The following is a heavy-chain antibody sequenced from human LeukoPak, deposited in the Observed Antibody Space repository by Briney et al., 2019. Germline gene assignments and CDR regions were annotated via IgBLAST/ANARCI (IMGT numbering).Heavy chain of an antibody. CDR2: IYSGGST. Sequence: GGSLRLSCAASGFTVSSNYMSWVRQAPGKGLEWVSVIYSGGSTYYADSVKGRFTISRDNSKNTLYLQMNSLRPKDTAVYYCAREGPVATGAFDIWGQGTVVTVSS. CDR3: AREGPVATGAFDI. V-gene: IGHV3-53*01. J-gene: IGHJ3*02. D-gene: IGHD5-12*01. CDR1: GFTVSSNY.